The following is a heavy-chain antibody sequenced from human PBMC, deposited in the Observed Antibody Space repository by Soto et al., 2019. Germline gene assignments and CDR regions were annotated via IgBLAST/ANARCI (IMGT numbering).Heavy chain of an antibody. V-gene: IGHV3-23*01. CDR1: GFTFDTYA. J-gene: IGHJ4*02. CDR3: DKDLIAATGTPSYYFDS. D-gene: IGHD6-13*01. Sequence: EVQLLESGGGLVQPGGSLRLSCVASGFTFDTYAISWVRQAPGKRLEWVSTVSGSGLYTYYTDSVKGRFTISRDNPRNTLYLQMNSLRLEDTAVYFCDKDLIAATGTPSYYFDSWGQGTLVTVSS. CDR2: VSGSGLYT.